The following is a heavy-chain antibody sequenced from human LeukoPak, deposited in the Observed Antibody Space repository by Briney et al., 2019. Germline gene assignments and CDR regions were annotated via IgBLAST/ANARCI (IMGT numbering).Heavy chain of an antibody. CDR1: GGTFSSYA. CDR3: ARGGITMVRGVRSADWYFDL. Sequence: AAVKVSCKASGGTFSSYAISWVRQAPGQGLEWMGGIIPIFGTANYAQKFQGRVTITADKSTSTAYMELSSLRSEDTAVYYCARGGITMVRGVRSADWYFDLWGRGTLVTVSS. CDR2: IIPIFGTA. V-gene: IGHV1-69*06. J-gene: IGHJ2*01. D-gene: IGHD3-10*01.